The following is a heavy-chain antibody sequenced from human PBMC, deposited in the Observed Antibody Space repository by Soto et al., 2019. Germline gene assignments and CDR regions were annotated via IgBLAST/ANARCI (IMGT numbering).Heavy chain of an antibody. CDR2: MNPNSGNT. D-gene: IGHD6-19*01. J-gene: IGHJ6*02. CDR3: ARGPGSSDWRFSYYYMDV. CDR1: FTSYD. V-gene: IGHV1-8*01. Sequence: QVQLVQSGAEVKKPGASVKVSCTFTSYDINWGRQATGQGLEWMGWMNPNSGNTRYAQKFQGRVTISRNTSNFTAYMELSSLRSEDTAVYYCARGPGSSDWRFSYYYMDVWGQGTTVTVSS.